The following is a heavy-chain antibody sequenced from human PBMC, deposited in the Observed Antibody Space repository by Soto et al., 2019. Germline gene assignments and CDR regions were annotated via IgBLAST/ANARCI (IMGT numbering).Heavy chain of an antibody. CDR3: TRLAAVGATRKDY. CDR1: GFTFSGSA. Sequence: PGGSLRLSCAASGFTFSGSAMHWVRQASGKGLEWVGRIRSKANSYATAYAASVKGRFTISRDDSKNTAYLQMNSLKTEDTAVYYCTRLAAVGATRKDYWGQGTLVTVSS. J-gene: IGHJ4*02. CDR2: IRSKANSYAT. D-gene: IGHD1-26*01. V-gene: IGHV3-73*01.